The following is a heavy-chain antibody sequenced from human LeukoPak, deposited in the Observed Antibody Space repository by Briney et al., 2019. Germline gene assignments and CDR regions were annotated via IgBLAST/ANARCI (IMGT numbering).Heavy chain of an antibody. D-gene: IGHD6-19*01. V-gene: IGHV4-59*08. CDR1: GGSIRSYY. CDR3: ARGSIAVAGILDY. Sequence: SETLSLTCTVSGGSIRSYYWSWIRQPPGKGLEWIGYIYYSGSTNYNPSLKSRVTISVDTSKNQFSLKLSSVTAADTAVYYCARGSIAVAGILDYWGQGTLVTVSS. J-gene: IGHJ4*02. CDR2: IYYSGST.